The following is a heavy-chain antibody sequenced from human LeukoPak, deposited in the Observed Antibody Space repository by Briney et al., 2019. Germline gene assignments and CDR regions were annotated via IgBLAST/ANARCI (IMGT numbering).Heavy chain of an antibody. D-gene: IGHD6-6*01. CDR2: IDPSDSYN. CDR1: GYSFTTYW. Sequence: GESLKISCKGSGYSFTTYWISWVRQLPGKGLEWMGRIDPSDSYNNYSPSFQGHVTISADKSISTAYLQWSSLKASDTAMYYCARAYSRSRFDYWGQGTLVTVSS. CDR3: ARAYSRSRFDY. V-gene: IGHV5-10-1*01. J-gene: IGHJ4*02.